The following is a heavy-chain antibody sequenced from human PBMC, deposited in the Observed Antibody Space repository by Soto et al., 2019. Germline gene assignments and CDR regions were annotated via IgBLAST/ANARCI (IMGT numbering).Heavy chain of an antibody. Sequence: SETLSITWSVSGGSMINYCVSWIRQPAGKGLEWIGRIYTTGSTHYNPSLKSRVTLSIDMSRNQFSLKLNSVTAADTAVYYCARELPSIYEILTGHFDHWGQGTLVTVSS. CDR3: ARELPSIYEILTGHFDH. D-gene: IGHD3-9*01. J-gene: IGHJ4*02. CDR1: GGSMINYC. CDR2: IYTTGST. V-gene: IGHV4-4*07.